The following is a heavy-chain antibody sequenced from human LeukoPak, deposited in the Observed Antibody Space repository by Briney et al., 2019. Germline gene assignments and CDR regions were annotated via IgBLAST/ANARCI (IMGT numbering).Heavy chain of an antibody. CDR2: IKQDGSEK. J-gene: IGHJ4*02. D-gene: IGHD3-9*01. CDR3: AKDIILTGYYSPDY. Sequence: GGSLRLSCAASGFTFSSYWMSWVRQAPGKGLEWVANIKQDGSEKYYVDSVKGRFTISRDNSKNTLYLQMNSLRAEDTAVYYCAKDIILTGYYSPDYWGQGTLVTVSS. V-gene: IGHV3-7*01. CDR1: GFTFSSYW.